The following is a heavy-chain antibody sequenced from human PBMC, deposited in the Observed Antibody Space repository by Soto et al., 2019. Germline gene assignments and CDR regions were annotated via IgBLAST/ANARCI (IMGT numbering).Heavy chain of an antibody. D-gene: IGHD2-15*01. CDR3: ARAGRRYCRGGSCYNGGMDV. CDR1: GYTFTGYY. J-gene: IGHJ6*02. V-gene: IGHV1-2*02. CDR2: INPNSGGT. Sequence: ASVKVSCKASGYTFTGYYMHWVRQAPGQGLEWMGWINPNSGGTNYAQKFQGRVTMTRDTSISTAYMELSRLRSDDTAVYYCARAGRRYCRGGSCYNGGMDVWGQGTTVTVSS.